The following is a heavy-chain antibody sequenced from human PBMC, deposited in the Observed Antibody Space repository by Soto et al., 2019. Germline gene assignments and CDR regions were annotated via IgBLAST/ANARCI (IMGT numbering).Heavy chain of an antibody. CDR2: ISSGTGNNI. V-gene: IGHV3-21*02. Sequence: EVQLVESGGGLVKPGGSLRLSCVVSGFTFSSISMNWVRQAPGRGLEWVSSISSGTGNNIYYAESVKGRFTITRDNAKNSLYLQMNILRAEDTAVYYCATDSGGTYYYYYGMDVWGQGTKVTVS. D-gene: IGHD1-26*01. J-gene: IGHJ6*02. CDR3: ATDSGGTYYYYYGMDV. CDR1: GFTFSSIS.